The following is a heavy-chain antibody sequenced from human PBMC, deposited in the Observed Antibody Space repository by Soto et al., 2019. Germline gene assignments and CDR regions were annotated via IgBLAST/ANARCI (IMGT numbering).Heavy chain of an antibody. J-gene: IGHJ4*02. D-gene: IGHD1-7*01. Sequence: PGGSLRPSCAASGFTFSRYAMSWVRQAPGKGLEWVSGISGSSGSTYHADSVKGRFTISRDNSKSTLFLQMNSLRAEEKALYYCVKELTGTTRTDYWGQGTLVTASS. CDR2: ISGSSGST. CDR1: GFTFSRYA. CDR3: VKELTGTTRTDY. V-gene: IGHV3-23*01.